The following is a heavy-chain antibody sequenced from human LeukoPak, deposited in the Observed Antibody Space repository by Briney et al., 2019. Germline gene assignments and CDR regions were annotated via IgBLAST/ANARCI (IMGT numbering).Heavy chain of an antibody. J-gene: IGHJ5*02. CDR2: ISYSGNT. CDR1: GGSIRSSSYY. CDR3: ARGILTVVVPAAMRMGWFDP. Sequence: SETLSLTCTVSGGSIRSSSYYWGWIRQPPGKGLEWIGSISYSGNTYYNPSLKSRVTISVDTSKNQFSLKLSSVTAADTAVYYCARGILTVVVPAAMRMGWFDPWGQGTLVTVSS. V-gene: IGHV4-39*07. D-gene: IGHD2-2*01.